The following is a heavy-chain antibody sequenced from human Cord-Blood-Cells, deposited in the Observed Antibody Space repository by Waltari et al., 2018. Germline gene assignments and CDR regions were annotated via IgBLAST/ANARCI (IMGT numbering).Heavy chain of an antibody. CDR2: IYYSGST. CDR3: ARSLPYYYDSSGYPDY. Sequence: QLQLQESGPGLVKPSETLSLTCTVSGGSISSSRYYWGWIRQPPGKGLEWIGSIYYSGSTYYNPYLKSRVTISVDTSKNQFSLKLSSVTAADTAVYYCARSLPYYYDSSGYPDYWGQGTLVTVSS. V-gene: IGHV4-39*01. J-gene: IGHJ4*02. D-gene: IGHD3-22*01. CDR1: GGSISSSRYY.